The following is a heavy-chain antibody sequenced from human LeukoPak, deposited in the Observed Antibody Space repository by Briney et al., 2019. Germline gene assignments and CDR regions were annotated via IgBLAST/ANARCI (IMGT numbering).Heavy chain of an antibody. J-gene: IGHJ4*02. D-gene: IGHD6-6*01. CDR2: IYPGDSDT. CDR3: ARKPAGYSSSQGLIDY. CDR1: GYSFTSYW. V-gene: IGHV5-51*01. Sequence: GESLKISCKGSGYSFTSYWIGWVRQMPGKGLEWMGIIYPGDSDTRYSPSFQGQVTISADKSISTAYLQWSSLKASDTAMYYCARKPAGYSSSQGLIDYWGQGTLVTVSS.